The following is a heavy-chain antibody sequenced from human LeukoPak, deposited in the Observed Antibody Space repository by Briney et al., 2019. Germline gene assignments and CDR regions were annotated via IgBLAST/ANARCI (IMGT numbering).Heavy chain of an antibody. V-gene: IGHV1-3*01. CDR3: AREYVLRYFDWLAYFDY. CDR1: GYTFTSYA. Sequence: ASVTVSCKASGYTFTSYAMHWVRQAPGQRLEWMGWINAGNGNTKYSQEFQGRVTITRDTSASTAYMELSSLRSDDTAVYYCAREYVLRYFDWLAYFDYWGQGTLVTVSS. D-gene: IGHD3-9*01. CDR2: INAGNGNT. J-gene: IGHJ4*02.